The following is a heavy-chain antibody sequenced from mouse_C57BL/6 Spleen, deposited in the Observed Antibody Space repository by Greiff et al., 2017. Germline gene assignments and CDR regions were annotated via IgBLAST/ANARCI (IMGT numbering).Heavy chain of an antibody. CDR1: GYSITSGYY. CDR2: ISYDGSN. D-gene: IGHD1-1*01. J-gene: IGHJ2*01. V-gene: IGHV3-6*01. CDR3: ARNSNYGSSYDY. Sequence: EVKLQESGPGLVKPSQSLSLTCSVTGYSITSGYYWNWIRQFPGNKLEWMGYISYDGSNNYNPSLKNRISITRDPSKNQFFLKLNSVTTEDTATYYCARNSNYGSSYDYWGQGTTLTVSS.